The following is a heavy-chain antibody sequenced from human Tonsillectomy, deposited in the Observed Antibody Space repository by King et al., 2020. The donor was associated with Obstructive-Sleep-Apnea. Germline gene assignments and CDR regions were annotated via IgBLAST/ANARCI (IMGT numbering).Heavy chain of an antibody. J-gene: IGHJ4*02. Sequence: QLQESGPGLVKPSETLSLTCTVSGGSISSSSYYWGWMRQPPGKGLEWIGSIYYSGSTYYNPSLKSRVTISVDTSKNQFSLKLSSVTAADTAVYYCAGGPGDYDLHYWGQGTLVTVSS. CDR1: GGSISSSSYY. V-gene: IGHV4-39*07. CDR3: AGGPGDYDLHY. D-gene: IGHD4-17*01. CDR2: IYYSGST.